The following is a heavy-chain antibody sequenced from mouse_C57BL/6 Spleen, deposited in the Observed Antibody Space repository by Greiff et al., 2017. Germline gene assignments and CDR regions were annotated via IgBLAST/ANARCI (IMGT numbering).Heavy chain of an antibody. CDR3: TLGDSSGYGFAY. CDR2: IDPENGDT. CDR1: GFNIKDDY. Sequence: VQLKESGAELVRPGASVKLSCTASGFNIKDDYMHWVKQRPEQGLEWIGWIDPENGDTEYASKFQGKATITADTSSNTAYLQLSSLTSEDTAVYYCTLGDSSGYGFAYWGQGTLVTVSA. V-gene: IGHV14-4*01. D-gene: IGHD3-2*02. J-gene: IGHJ3*01.